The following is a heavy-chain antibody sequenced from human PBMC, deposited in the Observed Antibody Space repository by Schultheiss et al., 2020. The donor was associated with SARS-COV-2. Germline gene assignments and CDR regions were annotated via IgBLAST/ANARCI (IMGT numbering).Heavy chain of an antibody. CDR2: IGETLDRT. J-gene: IGHJ4*02. Sequence: GGSLRLSCAASEFIFTTSVIHWVRQAPGKGLEWVSGIGETLDRTYYADSVRGRFTISRDNSKNTLYLQMNSLRVEDTAVYYCAKPRYYDSSAPGGWGQGTLVTVSS. CDR1: EFIFTTSV. V-gene: IGHV3-23*01. D-gene: IGHD3-22*01. CDR3: AKPRYYDSSAPGG.